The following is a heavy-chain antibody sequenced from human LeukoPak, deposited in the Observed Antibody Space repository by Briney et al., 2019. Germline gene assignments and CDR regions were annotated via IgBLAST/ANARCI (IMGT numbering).Heavy chain of an antibody. V-gene: IGHV3-7*01. J-gene: IGHJ4*02. CDR3: ARGGGWCSRTGCYVRDY. CDR1: GFTFSSYW. D-gene: IGHD2-2*01. Sequence: GGSLRLSCAVSGFTFSSYWMSWVRQAPGKGLEWVANIKEDGSEKYYVDSVKGRFTISRDNAKNSLYLQMNSLRAEDTAVYYCARGGGWCSRTGCYVRDYWGQGTLVTVSS. CDR2: IKEDGSEK.